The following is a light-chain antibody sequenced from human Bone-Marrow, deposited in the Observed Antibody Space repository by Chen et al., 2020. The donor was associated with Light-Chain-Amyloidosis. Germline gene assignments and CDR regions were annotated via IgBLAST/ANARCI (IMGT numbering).Light chain of an antibody. Sequence: EIVVTQSPATLSLSPGERATLSCRVSQSVGTYLGWYQQKPGQAPRLVISDTSNRATGIPARFSGRGSETDFTLTISGLEPEDFAVYYCHQRRSWPLTFGGGTKV. V-gene: IGKV3-11*01. J-gene: IGKJ4*01. CDR2: DTS. CDR3: HQRRSWPLT. CDR1: QSVGTY.